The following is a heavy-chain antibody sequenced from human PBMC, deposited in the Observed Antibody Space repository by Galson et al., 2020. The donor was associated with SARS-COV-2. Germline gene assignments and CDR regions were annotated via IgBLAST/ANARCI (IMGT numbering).Heavy chain of an antibody. Sequence: GESLKISCAASGFTFSSFEMNWVRQAPGKGLEWVSYISSRGTTKYYEDSVRGRFTISRDNAKNSMYLQINSLRAEDTALYYCASAYGLLWFGELPDHDAFDIWGQGTMVTVSS. J-gene: IGHJ3*02. CDR3: ASAYGLLWFGELPDHDAFDI. CDR2: ISSRGTTK. D-gene: IGHD3-10*01. V-gene: IGHV3-48*03. CDR1: GFTFSSFE.